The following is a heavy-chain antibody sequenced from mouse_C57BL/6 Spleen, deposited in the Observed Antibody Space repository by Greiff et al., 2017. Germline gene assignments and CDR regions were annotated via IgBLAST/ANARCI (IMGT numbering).Heavy chain of an antibody. V-gene: IGHV5-17*01. CDR1: GFTFSDYG. D-gene: IGHD4-1*02. J-gene: IGHJ4*01. Sequence: EVKVVESGGGLVKPGGSLKLSCAASGFTFSDYGMHWVRQAPEKGLEWVAYISSGSSTIYYADTVKGRFTISRDNAKNTLFLQMTSLRSEDTAMYYCARRVNWDGYAMDYWGQGTSVTVSS. CDR2: ISSGSSTI. CDR3: ARRVNWDGYAMDY.